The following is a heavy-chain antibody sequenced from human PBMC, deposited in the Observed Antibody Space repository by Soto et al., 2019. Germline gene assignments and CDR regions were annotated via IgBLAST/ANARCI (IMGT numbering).Heavy chain of an antibody. CDR1: GYSFAGYW. CDR3: ARQLYESDTGPNFQYYFDS. D-gene: IGHD5-18*01. CDR2: IDPSDSQT. V-gene: IGHV5-10-1*01. J-gene: IGHJ4*02. Sequence: GESLKISCKGSGYSFAGYWITWVRQKPGKGLEWMGRIDPSDSQTYYSPSFRGHVTISVTKSITTVFLQWSSLRASDTAMYYCARQLYESDTGPNFQYYFDSWGQGTPVTVSS.